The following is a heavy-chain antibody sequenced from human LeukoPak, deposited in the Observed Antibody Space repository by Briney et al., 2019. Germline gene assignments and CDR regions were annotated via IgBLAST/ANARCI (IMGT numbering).Heavy chain of an antibody. CDR3: ARDADSSGYYGWFDP. Sequence: GGSLRLSCAASGFTFSSYGMHWVRQAPGKGLEWVAVIWYDGSNKYYADSVKGRFTISRDNSKNTLYLQMNSLRAEGTAVYYCARDADSSGYYGWFDPWGQGTLVTVSS. V-gene: IGHV3-33*01. J-gene: IGHJ5*02. CDR1: GFTFSSYG. D-gene: IGHD3-22*01. CDR2: IWYDGSNK.